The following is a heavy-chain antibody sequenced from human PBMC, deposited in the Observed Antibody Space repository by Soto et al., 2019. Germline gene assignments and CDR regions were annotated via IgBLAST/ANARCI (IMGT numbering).Heavy chain of an antibody. CDR1: GSTFSSYT. V-gene: IGHV1-69*02. CDR2: IIPVLGVT. D-gene: IGHD2-21*02. J-gene: IGHJ6*02. CDR3: ARRRYCGADCYSKYYYGMDV. Sequence: QVQLVQSGAEVKKPGSSVTVSCPASGSTFSSYTVSWVRQAPGQGLEWMGRIIPVLGVTNYAQKFKGRVTITADKSKTTAYMELSSLRSGDTAVYYCARRRYCGADCYSKYYYGMDVWGQGTTVTVSS.